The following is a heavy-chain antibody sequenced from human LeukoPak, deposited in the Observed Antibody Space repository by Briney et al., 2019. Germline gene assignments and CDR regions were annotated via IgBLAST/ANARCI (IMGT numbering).Heavy chain of an antibody. J-gene: IGHJ6*02. Sequence: PGGSLRLSCAASGFTFDDYAMHWVRQAPGKGLEWVSGISWNSGSIGYADSVKGRFTISRDNAKNSLYLQMNSLRAEDTALYYCAKETTPYVAGMDVWGQGTTVTVSS. CDR2: ISWNSGSI. V-gene: IGHV3-9*01. CDR3: AKETTPYVAGMDV. CDR1: GFTFDDYA. D-gene: IGHD4-11*01.